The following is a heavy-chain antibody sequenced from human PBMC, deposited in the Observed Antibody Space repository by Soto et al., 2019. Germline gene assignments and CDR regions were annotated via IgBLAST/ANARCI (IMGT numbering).Heavy chain of an antibody. V-gene: IGHV3-7*03. CDR2: IVRSGGKK. J-gene: IGHJ1*01. CDR3: AKAPVPDYTAYGSCVFEL. CDR1: GFTFSTYW. D-gene: IGHD4-4*01. Sequence: PGGSLRLSCAASGFTFSTYWMSWVRQAPGKGLEWVASIVRSGGKKYYADSVQGRFTISRDNSKNTLYLQMNSLGAEDTAIFYCAKAPVPDYTAYGSCVFELWGRGTLVTV.